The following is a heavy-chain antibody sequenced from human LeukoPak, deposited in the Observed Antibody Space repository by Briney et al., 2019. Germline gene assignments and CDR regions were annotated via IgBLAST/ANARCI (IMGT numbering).Heavy chain of an antibody. D-gene: IGHD1-26*01. CDR2: ISAYNGNT. J-gene: IGHJ5*02. V-gene: IGHV1-18*01. Sequence: ASVKVSCKASGYIFISYGISWVRQAPGQGLEWVGWISAYNGNTSYAQKLQGRVTMTTDTSTNTAYMELRSLRPDDTAVYYCARWRIVGPTDYFDPWGQGTLVTVSS. CDR3: ARWRIVGPTDYFDP. CDR1: GYIFISYG.